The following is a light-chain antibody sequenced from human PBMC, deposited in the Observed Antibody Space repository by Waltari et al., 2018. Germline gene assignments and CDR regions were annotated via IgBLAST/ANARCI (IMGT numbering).Light chain of an antibody. V-gene: IGLV2-8*01. CDR3: SSYAGGSSLM. Sequence: QSALPQPPSASGSPGQSITIPCTGISTAVEGYDPVFWYQQHPGKAPKLLIYEVTKRPSGVPDRFSGSKSDNTASLAVSGLQAEDEADYYCSSYAGGSSLMFGGGTKLTVL. CDR2: EVT. CDR1: STAVEGYDP. J-gene: IGLJ3*02.